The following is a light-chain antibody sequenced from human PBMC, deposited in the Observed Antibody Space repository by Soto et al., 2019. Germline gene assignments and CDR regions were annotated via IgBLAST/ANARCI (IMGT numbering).Light chain of an antibody. Sequence: QSVLTQPPSASGTPGQRVTISCSGSDLNIGSNGVNWYQQVPGTAPKLLIHSNSQRPSGVPDRFSGSKSGTSASLAISGLQSDDEADYYRAAWDDTLNGRIFGGGTKVTVL. CDR1: DLNIGSNG. CDR3: AAWDDTLNGRI. V-gene: IGLV1-44*01. J-gene: IGLJ2*01. CDR2: SNS.